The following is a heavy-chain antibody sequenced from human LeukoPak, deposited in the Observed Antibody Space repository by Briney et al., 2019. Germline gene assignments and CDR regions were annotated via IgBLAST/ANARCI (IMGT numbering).Heavy chain of an antibody. D-gene: IGHD5-24*01. J-gene: IGHJ4*02. V-gene: IGHV3-64*01. Sequence: GGSLRLSCAASGFTFSSYAMHWVRQAPGKGLEYVSAISSNGGRTYYANSVKGRFTISRDNFKNTLYLQMGSLRAEDMAVYYCAREDGDGYRSLDYWGQGTLVTVSS. CDR1: GFTFSSYA. CDR2: ISSNGGRT. CDR3: AREDGDGYRSLDY.